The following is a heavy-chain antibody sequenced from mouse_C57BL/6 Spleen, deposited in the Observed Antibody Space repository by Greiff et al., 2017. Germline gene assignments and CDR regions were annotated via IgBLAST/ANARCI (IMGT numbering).Heavy chain of an antibody. J-gene: IGHJ2*01. CDR3: ARGGGDSSRYFFDY. CDR1: GYTFTSYW. Sequence: QVQLKQPGAELVMPGASVKLSCKASGYTFTSYWMHWVKQRPGQGLEWIGEIDPSDSYTNYNQKFKGKSTLTVDKSSSTAYMQLSSLTSEDSAVYYCARGGGDSSRYFFDYWGQGTTLTVSS. V-gene: IGHV1-69*01. D-gene: IGHD3-2*02. CDR2: IDPSDSYT.